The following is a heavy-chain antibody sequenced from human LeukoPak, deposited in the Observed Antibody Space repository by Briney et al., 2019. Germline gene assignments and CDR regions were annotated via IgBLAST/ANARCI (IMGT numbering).Heavy chain of an antibody. J-gene: IGHJ6*03. CDR1: SGSINRSGYF. Sequence: LETLPLPCPVSSGSINRSGYFWGWIRQPPGQGLEWIGNIYYSGNTSYSPSLKSRVTISVDTSKNQFSLKLSSVTAADTAVYYCARVAAALPYYYYYMDVWGKGTTVTVSS. D-gene: IGHD6-13*01. CDR2: IYYSGNT. CDR3: ARVAAALPYYYYYMDV. V-gene: IGHV4-39*07.